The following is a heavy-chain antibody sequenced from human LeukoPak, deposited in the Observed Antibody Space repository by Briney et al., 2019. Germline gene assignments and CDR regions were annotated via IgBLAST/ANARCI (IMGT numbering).Heavy chain of an antibody. D-gene: IGHD2-21*01. CDR2: ISGSGGST. Sequence: SGGSLRLSCTASVFTFSSYRMICVRQAPGKAREWVTAISGSGGSTYYADSVKGRFTISRDNSKNTLYLQMNSLRAEDTAVYYCAKFLPTHIVVANYYFDYWGQGTLVTVSS. J-gene: IGHJ4*02. CDR3: AKFLPTHIVVANYYFDY. CDR1: VFTFSSYR. V-gene: IGHV3-23*01.